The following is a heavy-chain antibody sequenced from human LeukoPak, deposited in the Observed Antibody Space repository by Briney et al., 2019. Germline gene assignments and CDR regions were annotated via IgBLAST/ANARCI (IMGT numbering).Heavy chain of an antibody. CDR1: GYTFTSYD. CDR2: MNPNSGNT. D-gene: IGHD6-19*01. J-gene: IGHJ4*02. V-gene: IGHV1-8*01. CDR3: ARGPYSSGWPTRQDY. Sequence: APMKVSCKASGYTFTSYDINWVRQATGQGLEWMGWMNPNSGNTGYAQKFQGRVTMTRNTSISTAYMELSSLRSEDTAVYYCARGPYSSGWPTRQDYWGQGTLVTVSS.